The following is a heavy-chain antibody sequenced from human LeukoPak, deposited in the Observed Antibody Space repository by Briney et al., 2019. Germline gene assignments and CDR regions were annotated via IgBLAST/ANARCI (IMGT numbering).Heavy chain of an antibody. V-gene: IGHV3-66*01. Sequence: GGSLRLSCAVSGFTVSSNFMSWVRQAPGKGLEWVSVIYRGGSTYYADSVKGRFTISRDNAKNSLYLQMNSLRAEDTAVYYCARVDAFDIWGQGTMVTVSS. CDR1: GFTVSSNF. CDR2: IYRGGST. J-gene: IGHJ3*02. CDR3: ARVDAFDI.